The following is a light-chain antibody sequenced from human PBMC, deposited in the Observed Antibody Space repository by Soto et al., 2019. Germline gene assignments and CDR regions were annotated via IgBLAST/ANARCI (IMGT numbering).Light chain of an antibody. CDR1: QSISSW. J-gene: IGKJ1*01. CDR3: QRYNSYSWT. Sequence: DIQMTQSPSTLSASVGDRVTITCRASQSISSWLAWYQQKAGKAPKLLIYKASSLESGVPSRFSGSGSGTEFTLTISCLQPDDFATYYCQRYNSYSWTFGQGTKVEIK. CDR2: KAS. V-gene: IGKV1-5*03.